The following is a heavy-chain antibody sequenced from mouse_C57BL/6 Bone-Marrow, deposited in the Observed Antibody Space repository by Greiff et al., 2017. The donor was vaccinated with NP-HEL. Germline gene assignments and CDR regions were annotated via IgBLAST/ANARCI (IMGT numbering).Heavy chain of an antibody. Sequence: QVQLQQPGADLVKPGASVKLSCKASGYTFTSYWMHWVKQRPGRGLEWIGRIDPNRGGTKFNEQFKTKATLNVDKPSSTAYMQLSSLTAEDSAVYYCARYYYGSRGLYFDVWGTGTTVTVSS. V-gene: IGHV1-72*01. D-gene: IGHD1-1*01. CDR2: IDPNRGGT. J-gene: IGHJ1*03. CDR3: ARYYYGSRGLYFDV. CDR1: GYTFTSYW.